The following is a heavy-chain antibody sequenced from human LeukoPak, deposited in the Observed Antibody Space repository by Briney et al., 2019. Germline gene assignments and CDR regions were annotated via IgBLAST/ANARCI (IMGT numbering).Heavy chain of an antibody. CDR2: IYYSGST. J-gene: IGHJ4*02. D-gene: IGHD3-9*01. V-gene: IGHV4-61*01. Sequence: SETLSLTCNVSGGSISSSSYYWSWIRQPPGKGLEWIGYIYYSGSTNYNPSLKSRVTISVDTSKNQFSLKLSSVTAADTAVYYCARDLTDILTGYSSTYFDYRGQGTLVTVSS. CDR1: GGSISSSSYY. CDR3: ARDLTDILTGYSSTYFDY.